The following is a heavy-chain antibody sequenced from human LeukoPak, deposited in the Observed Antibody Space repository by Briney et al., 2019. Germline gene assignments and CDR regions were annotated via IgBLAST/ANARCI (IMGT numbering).Heavy chain of an antibody. J-gene: IGHJ4*02. D-gene: IGHD2-2*01. CDR3: ARDPGVVVVPAAPRGSSEVSDY. CDR2: IYHSGST. CDR1: GGSISSGGYY. V-gene: IGHV4-39*07. Sequence: SETLSLTCTVSGGSISSGGYYWSWIRQPPGKGLEWIGSIYHSGSTYYNPSLKSRVTISVDTSKNQFSLKLSSVTAADTAVYYCARDPGVVVVPAAPRGSSEVSDYWGQGTLVTVSS.